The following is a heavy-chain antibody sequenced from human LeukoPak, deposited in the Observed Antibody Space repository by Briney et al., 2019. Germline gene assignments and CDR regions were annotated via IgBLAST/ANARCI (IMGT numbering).Heavy chain of an antibody. CDR3: ARDFGPGYSYGLPPYFDY. J-gene: IGHJ4*02. V-gene: IGHV4-39*07. CDR1: GGSISSSSYY. Sequence: SETLSLTCTVSGGSISSSSYYWGWIRQPPGKGLEWIGSIYYSGSTYYNPSLKSRVTISVDTSKNQFSLKLRSVTAADTAVYYCARDFGPGYSYGLPPYFDYWGQGTLVTVSS. D-gene: IGHD5-18*01. CDR2: IYYSGST.